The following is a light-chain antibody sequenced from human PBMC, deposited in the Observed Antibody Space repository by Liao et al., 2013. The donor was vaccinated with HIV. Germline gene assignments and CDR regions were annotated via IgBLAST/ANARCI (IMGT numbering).Light chain of an antibody. J-gene: IGLJ1*01. Sequence: SYVLTQPPSVSVAPGKTARITCGGDDFGTKRVHWYQQKPGQAPVMVISYDRRRPSGIPERFSGSNSGNTATLTISRVEAGDEADYYCQAWDSGVSFVFGSGTRVTV. CDR1: DFGTKR. CDR3: QAWDSGVSFV. V-gene: IGLV3-21*01. CDR2: YDR.